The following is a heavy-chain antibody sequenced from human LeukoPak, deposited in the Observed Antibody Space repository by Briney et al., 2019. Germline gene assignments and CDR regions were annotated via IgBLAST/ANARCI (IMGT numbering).Heavy chain of an antibody. CDR1: GFTFSSYW. CDR3: AKKRQQLATLDY. V-gene: IGHV3-7*03. Sequence: GGSLRLSCAASGFTFSSYWMTWVRQAPGKGLEWVANIKQDGSEKYYVDSVKGRFTISRDNAKSSLYLQMDSLRAEDTAVYYCAKKRQQLATLDYWGQGTLVTVSS. CDR2: IKQDGSEK. D-gene: IGHD6-13*01. J-gene: IGHJ4*02.